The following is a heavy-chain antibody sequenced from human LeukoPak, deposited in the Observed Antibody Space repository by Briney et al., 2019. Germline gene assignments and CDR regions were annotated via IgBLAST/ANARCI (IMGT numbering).Heavy chain of an antibody. CDR3: AKVLSLYSSSWWGGKLYYSDY. Sequence: PGGSLRLSCAASGFTFSSYAMSWVRQAPGKGLEWVSAISGSGGSTYYADSVKGRFTISRDNSKNTLYLQMNSLRAEDTAVYYCAKVLSLYSSSWWGGKLYYSDYWGQGTLVTVSS. D-gene: IGHD6-13*01. CDR1: GFTFSSYA. CDR2: ISGSGGST. J-gene: IGHJ4*02. V-gene: IGHV3-23*01.